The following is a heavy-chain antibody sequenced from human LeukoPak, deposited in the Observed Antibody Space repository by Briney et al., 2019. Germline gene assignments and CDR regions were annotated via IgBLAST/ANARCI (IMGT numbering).Heavy chain of an antibody. V-gene: IGHV4-34*01. Sequence: SETLSLTCAVYGGSFSGYYWTWVRQPPGKGLEWLGEVNHSGNTNYNPSLKSRVTISVDTSKNQFSPRVSSVTAADTAVYYCARGPGDFWSGYSHYYYYMDVWGKGTTVSVSS. J-gene: IGHJ6*03. CDR2: VNHSGNT. D-gene: IGHD3-3*01. CDR3: ARGPGDFWSGYSHYYYYMDV. CDR1: GGSFSGYY.